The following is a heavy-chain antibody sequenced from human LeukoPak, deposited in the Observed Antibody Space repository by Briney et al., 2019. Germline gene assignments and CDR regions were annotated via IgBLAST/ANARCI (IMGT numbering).Heavy chain of an antibody. D-gene: IGHD5-24*01. V-gene: IGHV3-74*01. CDR3: ARSREPGRDGDY. J-gene: IGHJ4*02. CDR2: INTDGTSP. CDR1: GFTFSSYW. Sequence: GGSLRLSCAVSGFTFSSYWMHWVRQAPGKGLTWVSRINTDGTSPSYADSVKGRFTISRDNAKNTLYLQMNSLRAEDTAVYYCARSREPGRDGDYWGQGTLVTVSS.